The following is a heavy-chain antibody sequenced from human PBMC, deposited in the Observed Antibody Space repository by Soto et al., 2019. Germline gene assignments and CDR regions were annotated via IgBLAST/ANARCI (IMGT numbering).Heavy chain of an antibody. CDR3: VKDQDWNYASNDAFDI. D-gene: IGHD1-7*01. J-gene: IGHJ3*02. V-gene: IGHV3-64D*06. CDR1: GFTLLSYA. CDR2: IGSNGGST. Sequence: PGGSLRLSCSASGFTLLSYAMHWVRQAPGKGLEYVSAIGSNGGSTYYADSVKGRFTISRDNSKNTLYLQMSSLRAEDTAMYYCVKDQDWNYASNDAFDIWGQGTMVTVS.